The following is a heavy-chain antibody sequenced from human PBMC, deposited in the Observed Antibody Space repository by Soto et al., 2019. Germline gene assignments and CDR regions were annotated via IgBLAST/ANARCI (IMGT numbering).Heavy chain of an antibody. D-gene: IGHD3-16*01. V-gene: IGHV1-18*01. Sequence: QVQLAQSTGEVKKPGASVRVSCKATGYTFIRYGIAWVRQAPGQGFEWMGWISPYNDHTVYAQKFQGRVTMTADTSPXTXYLXLGGLKSDDTAVYYCARGGCYDNSWGTLSHYGLDVWGQGTSVSVSS. J-gene: IGHJ6*02. CDR1: GYTFIRYG. CDR3: ARGGCYDNSWGTLSHYGLDV. CDR2: ISPYNDHT.